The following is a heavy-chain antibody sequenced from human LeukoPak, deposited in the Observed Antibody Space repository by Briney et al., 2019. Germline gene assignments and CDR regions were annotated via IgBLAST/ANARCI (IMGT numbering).Heavy chain of an antibody. CDR3: ARDGSSGYWGSDYYFDY. J-gene: IGHJ4*02. CDR1: RFTVSSNY. Sequence: GGSLRLSCAASRFTVSSNYMSWVRQAPGKGLEWVSVIYSGGSTYYADSVKGRFTISRDNSKNTLYLQMNSLRAEDTAVYYCARDGSSGYWGSDYYFDYWGQGTLVTVSS. CDR2: IYSGGST. V-gene: IGHV3-53*01. D-gene: IGHD3-22*01.